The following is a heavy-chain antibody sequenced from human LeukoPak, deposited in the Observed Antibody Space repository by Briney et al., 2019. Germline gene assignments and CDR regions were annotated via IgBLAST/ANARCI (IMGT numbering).Heavy chain of an antibody. CDR3: ARLRGANYYYYYMDV. CDR1: GGSISSYY. CDR2: IYYSGNT. J-gene: IGHJ6*03. V-gene: IGHV4-59*12. D-gene: IGHD3-16*01. Sequence: SETLSLTCTVSGGSISSYYWTWLRQPPGKGLEWIGYIYYSGNTNYNPSLKSRVTISMDTSKKQFSLKLSSVTAADTAVYYCARLRGANYYYYYMDVWGKGTTVTVSS.